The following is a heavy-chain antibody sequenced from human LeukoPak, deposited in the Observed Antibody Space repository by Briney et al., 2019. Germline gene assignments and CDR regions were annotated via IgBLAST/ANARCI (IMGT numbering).Heavy chain of an antibody. CDR1: GFRVSIKY. D-gene: IGHD3-10*01. Sequence: GGSLRLSCAASGFRVSIKYMSWVRQAPGKGLEWVSVIYSGGDTYYADSVKGRFTSSRDNSKNTLYLQMSSLRAEDTAVYYCATAPSGSGTFLDYWGQGTLVTVSS. CDR3: ATAPSGSGTFLDY. V-gene: IGHV3-53*01. CDR2: IYSGGDT. J-gene: IGHJ4*02.